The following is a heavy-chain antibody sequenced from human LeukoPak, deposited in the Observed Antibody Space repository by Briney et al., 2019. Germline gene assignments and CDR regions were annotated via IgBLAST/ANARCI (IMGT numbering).Heavy chain of an antibody. V-gene: IGHV3-53*01. J-gene: IGHJ4*02. CDR2: IYSGGST. Sequence: GGSLRLSCAASGFTVSSNYMSWVRQAPGKGLEWVSVIYSGGSTYYADSVKGRFTISRDNSKNTLYLQMNSLRAEDTAVYYCAREGHHYDSSGYYYAFDYWGQGTLVTVSS. D-gene: IGHD3-22*01. CDR3: AREGHHYDSSGYYYAFDY. CDR1: GFTVSSNY.